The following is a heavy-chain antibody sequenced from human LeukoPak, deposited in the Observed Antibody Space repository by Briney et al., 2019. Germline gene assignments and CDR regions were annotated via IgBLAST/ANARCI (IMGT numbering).Heavy chain of an antibody. CDR1: GFTFSSYS. CDR3: AKDPVYYYDSHY. Sequence: GGSLRLSCAASGFTFSSYSMNWVRQAPGKGLEWVSAISGSGGSTYYADSVKGRFTISRDSSKNTLYLQMNSLRAEDTAVYYCAKDPVYYYDSHYWGQGTLVTVSS. J-gene: IGHJ4*02. V-gene: IGHV3-23*01. D-gene: IGHD3-22*01. CDR2: ISGSGGST.